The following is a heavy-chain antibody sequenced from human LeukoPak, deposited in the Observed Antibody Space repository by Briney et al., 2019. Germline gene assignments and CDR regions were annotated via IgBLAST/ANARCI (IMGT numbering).Heavy chain of an antibody. Sequence: GGSLRLSCAASGFTFSTYTMNWVRQAPGKGLEWVANIKQDGSEKYYVDSVKGRFTISRDNAKNSLYLQMNSLRAEDTAVYYCARAGELGIEEGYWGQGTLVTVSS. D-gene: IGHD7-27*01. CDR3: ARAGELGIEEGY. CDR2: IKQDGSEK. CDR1: GFTFSTYT. V-gene: IGHV3-7*01. J-gene: IGHJ4*02.